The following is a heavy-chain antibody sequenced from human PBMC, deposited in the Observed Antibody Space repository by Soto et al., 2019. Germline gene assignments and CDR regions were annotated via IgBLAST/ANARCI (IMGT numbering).Heavy chain of an antibody. J-gene: IGHJ5*02. D-gene: IGHD3-22*01. Sequence: GASVKVSCKASGGAFSSYSISWVLEAPGQGLEWMGGIIPIFGTANYAQKFQGRVTITADESTSTAYMELSSLRSEDTAVYYCARDLDYYDSSGYYPAYNWFDPWGQGTLVTVSS. CDR1: GGAFSSYS. V-gene: IGHV1-69*13. CDR3: ARDLDYYDSSGYYPAYNWFDP. CDR2: IIPIFGTA.